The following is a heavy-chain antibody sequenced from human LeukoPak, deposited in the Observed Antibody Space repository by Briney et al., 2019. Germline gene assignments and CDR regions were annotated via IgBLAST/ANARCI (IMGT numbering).Heavy chain of an antibody. CDR3: AKAIYYDSSGYSPFDY. J-gene: IGHJ4*02. CDR1: GFTFDDYA. Sequence: GGSLRLSCAASGFTFDDYAMHWVRQAPGKGLEWVSGISWNSGSIGYVDSVKGRFTISRDNAKNSLYLQMNSLRAEDTALYYCAKAIYYDSSGYSPFDYWGQGTLVTVSS. D-gene: IGHD3-22*01. V-gene: IGHV3-9*01. CDR2: ISWNSGSI.